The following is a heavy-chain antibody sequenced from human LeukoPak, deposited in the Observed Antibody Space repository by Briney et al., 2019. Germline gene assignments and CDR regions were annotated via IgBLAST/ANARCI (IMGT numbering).Heavy chain of an antibody. V-gene: IGHV3-30-3*01. J-gene: IGHJ1*01. CDR2: ISYDGSNE. CDR1: GFTFGAYA. Sequence: PGKSLRLSCAASGFTFGAYALHWVRQSPGKGLEWVALISYDGSNEYYADSVKGRFTISRDNSKNTLYLQMNSLRAEDTAVYYCARGGIYCSSTSCYTEYFQHWGQGTLVTVSS. CDR3: ARGGIYCSSTSCYTEYFQH. D-gene: IGHD2-2*02.